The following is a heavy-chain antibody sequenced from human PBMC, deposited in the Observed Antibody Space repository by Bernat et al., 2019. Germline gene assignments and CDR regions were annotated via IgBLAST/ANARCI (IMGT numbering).Heavy chain of an antibody. CDR3: AHSSPYGDDGWYFDL. Sequence: QITLKESGPTLVKPTQTLTLTCTFSGFSLSTSGVGVGWIRQPPGKALEWLALIYWDDDKRYSPSLKSWLTITKDTSKNQVVLTMTNMDPVDTATYYCAHSSPYGDDGWYFDLWGRGTLVTVSS. V-gene: IGHV2-5*02. J-gene: IGHJ2*01. D-gene: IGHD4-17*01. CDR1: GFSLSTSGVG. CDR2: IYWDDDK.